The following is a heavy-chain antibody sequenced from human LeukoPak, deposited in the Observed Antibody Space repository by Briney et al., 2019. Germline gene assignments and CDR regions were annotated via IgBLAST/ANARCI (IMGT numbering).Heavy chain of an antibody. V-gene: IGHV4-4*07. CDR2: IYSNGST. CDR1: GGYINNYY. CDR3: ARENGYRYDY. J-gene: IGHJ4*02. D-gene: IGHD5-18*01. Sequence: PSETLSLTCTVSGGYINNYYWSWSRQPAGKGLEWIGRIYSNGSTNYNPSLKSRVTISVDTSKNQFSLKLSSVTAADTALYYCARENGYRYDYWGQGTLVTVSS.